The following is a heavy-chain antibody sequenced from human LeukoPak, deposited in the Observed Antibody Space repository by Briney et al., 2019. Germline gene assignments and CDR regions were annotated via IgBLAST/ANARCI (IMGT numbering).Heavy chain of an antibody. CDR1: GFTFSSYS. J-gene: IGHJ4*02. CDR2: ISSSSSYI. CDR3: ARDSGDSSGCYPGY. Sequence: PGGSLRLSCAASGFTFSSYSMNWVCQAPGKGLEWVSSISSSSSYIYYADSVKGRFTISRDNAKNSLYLQMNSLRVEDTAVYYCARDSGDSSGCYPGYWGQGTLVTVSS. D-gene: IGHD3-22*01. V-gene: IGHV3-21*01.